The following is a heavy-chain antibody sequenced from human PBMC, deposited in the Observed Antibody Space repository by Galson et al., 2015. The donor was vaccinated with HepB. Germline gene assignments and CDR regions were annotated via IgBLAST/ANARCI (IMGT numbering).Heavy chain of an antibody. D-gene: IGHD4-17*01. CDR1: GFTFSDYY. CDR2: ISSSSSYT. Sequence: SLRLSCAASGFTFSDYYMSWIRQAPGKGLEWVPYISSSSSYTNYADSVKGRFTISRDNAKNSLYLQMNSLRAEDTAVYYCARDQKSGDYGDYQGLFDYWGQGTLVTVSS. CDR3: ARDQKSGDYGDYQGLFDY. V-gene: IGHV3-11*06. J-gene: IGHJ4*02.